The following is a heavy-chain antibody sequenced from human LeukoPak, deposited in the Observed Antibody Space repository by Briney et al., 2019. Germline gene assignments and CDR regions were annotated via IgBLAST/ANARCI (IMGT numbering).Heavy chain of an antibody. Sequence: ASVKVSCKASGYTFTSYGISWVRQAPGQGLEWMGWISAYNGNTNYAQKLRGRVTMTTDTSTSTAYMELRSLRSDDTAVYYCARDLKGYDWFDPWGQGTLVTVSS. V-gene: IGHV1-18*01. CDR2: ISAYNGNT. D-gene: IGHD5-18*01. J-gene: IGHJ5*02. CDR1: GYTFTSYG. CDR3: ARDLKGYDWFDP.